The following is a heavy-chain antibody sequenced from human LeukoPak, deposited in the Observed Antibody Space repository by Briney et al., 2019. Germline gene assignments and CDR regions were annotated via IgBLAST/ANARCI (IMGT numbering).Heavy chain of an antibody. CDR3: AKGIKYYYDSSGIDY. J-gene: IGHJ4*02. Sequence: GGSLRLSCAASGFTFDDYAMRWVRQAPGKGLEWVSGISWNSGSIGYADSVKGRFTISRDNAKNSLYLQMNSLRAEDMALYYCAKGIKYYYDSSGIDYWGQGTLVTVSS. D-gene: IGHD3-22*01. CDR2: ISWNSGSI. CDR1: GFTFDDYA. V-gene: IGHV3-9*03.